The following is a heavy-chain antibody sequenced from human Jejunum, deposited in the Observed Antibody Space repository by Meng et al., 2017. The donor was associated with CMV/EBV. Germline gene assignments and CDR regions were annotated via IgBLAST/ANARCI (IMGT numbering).Heavy chain of an antibody. Sequence: KAYGETFSRNDISWGRQAPGQGLEWMGGIIPIFNTPKYAQKFQGRVTITTDTSINTAYMELSRLRSDDTAVYYCVPGTTGGYYFDNWGPGSLVTVSS. D-gene: IGHD1-1*01. V-gene: IGHV1-69*05. CDR3: VPGTTGGYYFDN. J-gene: IGHJ4*02. CDR2: IIPIFNTP. CDR1: GETFSRND.